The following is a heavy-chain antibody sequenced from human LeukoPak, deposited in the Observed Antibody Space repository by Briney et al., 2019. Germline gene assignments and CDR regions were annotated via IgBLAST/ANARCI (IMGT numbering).Heavy chain of an antibody. CDR2: ISGSGGST. CDR3: ARDYTAMAHFDF. Sequence: PGGSLRLSCAASGFTFSSYAMSWVRQAPGKGLEWVSAISGSGGSTYYADSVKGRFTISRDNAKNSLYLQMNSLRAEDTAVYYCARDYTAMAHFDFWGQGTLVTVTS. D-gene: IGHD5-18*01. V-gene: IGHV3-23*01. J-gene: IGHJ4*02. CDR1: GFTFSSYA.